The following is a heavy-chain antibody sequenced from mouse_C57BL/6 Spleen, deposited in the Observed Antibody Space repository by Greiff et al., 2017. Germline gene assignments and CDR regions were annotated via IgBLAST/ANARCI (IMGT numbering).Heavy chain of an antibody. V-gene: IGHV1-26*01. J-gene: IGHJ4*01. Sequence: EVKLQQSGPELVKPGASVKISCKASGYTFTDYYMNWVKQSHGKSLEWIGDINPNNGGTSYNQKFKGKATLTVDKSSSTAYMELRSLTSEDSAVYYCARNRITTDYYAMDYWGQGTSVTVSS. D-gene: IGHD1-1*01. CDR2: INPNNGGT. CDR1: GYTFTDYY. CDR3: ARNRITTDYYAMDY.